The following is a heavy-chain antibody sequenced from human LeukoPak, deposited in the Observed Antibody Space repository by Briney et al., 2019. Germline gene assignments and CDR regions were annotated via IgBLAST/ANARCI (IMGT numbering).Heavy chain of an antibody. CDR2: IYSTGST. D-gene: IGHD6-13*01. CDR3: ARQIASAGTAGFDF. Sequence: SETLSLTCTVSGGSISSYYWSWLRQPAGKGLEWMGRIYSTGSTNYNPSLKSRVTMSVDTSKNQFSLRLRSVTAADTAVYYCARQIASAGTAGFDFCGQGALVTVSS. V-gene: IGHV4-4*07. J-gene: IGHJ4*02. CDR1: GGSISSYY.